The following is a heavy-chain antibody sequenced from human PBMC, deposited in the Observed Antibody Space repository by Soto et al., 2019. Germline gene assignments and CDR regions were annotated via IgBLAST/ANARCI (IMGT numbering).Heavy chain of an antibody. CDR3: ARGSPTTTPFDY. V-gene: IGHV1-2*04. Sequence: QVQLVQSGAELKKPGASIKVSCKASGYTFTDYYMHWVRRAPGQGLEWMGWINPKNGGTNYAQKFQGWVTMTRDTSASTAYMELSRLKSDDTAVYYCARGSPTTTPFDYWGQGTLVTVSS. CDR2: INPKNGGT. D-gene: IGHD4-4*01. J-gene: IGHJ4*02. CDR1: GYTFTDYY.